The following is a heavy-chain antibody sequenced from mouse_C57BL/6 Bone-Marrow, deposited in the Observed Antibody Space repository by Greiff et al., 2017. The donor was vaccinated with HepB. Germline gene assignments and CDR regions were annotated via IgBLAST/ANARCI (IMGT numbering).Heavy chain of an antibody. J-gene: IGHJ4*01. D-gene: IGHD2-4*01. CDR2: ISSGSSTI. V-gene: IGHV5-17*01. CDR1: GFTFSDYG. CDR3: ATYDYDGDYYAMDY. Sequence: EVQLVESGGGLVKPGGSLKLSCAASGFTFSDYGMHWVRQAPEKGLEWVAYISSGSSTIYYADTVKGRFTISRDNAKNTLFLQMTSLRSEDTAMYYSATYDYDGDYYAMDYWGQGTSVTVSS.